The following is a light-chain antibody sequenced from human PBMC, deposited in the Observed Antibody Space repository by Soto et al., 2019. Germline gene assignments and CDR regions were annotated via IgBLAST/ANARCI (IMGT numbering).Light chain of an antibody. CDR1: QSVSSY. CDR3: QQSSDWPLT. V-gene: IGKV3-11*01. Sequence: EIVLTQSPATLSLSPGERATLSCRASQSVSSYLAWYQQRAGQAPRLLIYDVSNGATGIPARFSGSGSGTDFTLTISSLEPEDFAVYYCQQSSDWPLTFGGGTKVEIK. J-gene: IGKJ4*01. CDR2: DVS.